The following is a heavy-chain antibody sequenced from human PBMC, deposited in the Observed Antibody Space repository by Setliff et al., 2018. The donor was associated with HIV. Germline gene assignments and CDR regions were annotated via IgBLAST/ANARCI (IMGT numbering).Heavy chain of an antibody. CDR3: ASRSSSGSYYYYMDV. CDR1: GYTFTSYG. D-gene: IGHD6-13*01. V-gene: IGHV1-18*01. J-gene: IGHJ6*03. Sequence: VASVKVSCKASGYTFTSYGISWVRQAPGQGLEWMGWISAYNGNTNYAQKLQGRVTMTTDTSTSTAYMELRSLRSDDTAVYYCASRSSSGSYYYYMDVWGKGTTVTSP. CDR2: ISAYNGNT.